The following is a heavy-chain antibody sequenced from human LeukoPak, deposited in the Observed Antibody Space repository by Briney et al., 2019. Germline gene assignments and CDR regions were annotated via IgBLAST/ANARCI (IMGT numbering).Heavy chain of an antibody. CDR2: ISSTSSYI. D-gene: IGHD2-21*02. V-gene: IGHV3-21*01. CDR1: GFTFSTHS. Sequence: GGSLRLSCAASGFTFSTHSLNWVRQAPGKGLGWVSSISSTSSYIYYADSVKGRFTISRENTKKSLYLQMNSLRAEDTAVYYCARDSPGGDSSIDYWGQGTLVTVSS. J-gene: IGHJ4*02. CDR3: ARDSPGGDSSIDY.